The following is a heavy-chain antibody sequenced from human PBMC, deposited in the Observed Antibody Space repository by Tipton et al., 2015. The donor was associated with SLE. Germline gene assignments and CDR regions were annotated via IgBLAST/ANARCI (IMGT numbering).Heavy chain of an antibody. CDR1: GFTFISYW. CDR2: IKQDGSEK. J-gene: IGHJ4*03. D-gene: IGHD7-27*01. CDR3: ARTWGEKDY. Sequence: GSLRLSCAASGFTFISYWMSWVRQAPGKGLEWVANIKQDGSEKYYVDSVKGRFTISRDNAKNSLYLQMNSLRAEDTAVYYCARTWGEKDYWGQGTTVTVSS. V-gene: IGHV3-7*01.